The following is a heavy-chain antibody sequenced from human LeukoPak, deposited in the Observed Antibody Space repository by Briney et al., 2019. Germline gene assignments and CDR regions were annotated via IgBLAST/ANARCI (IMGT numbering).Heavy chain of an antibody. V-gene: IGHV3-23*01. Sequence: GGSLRLSCAASGFTFNNYAMNWVRQAPGKGLEWVSVITSGGNIYYADSVKGRFTISRDSSKNTLYLQMNSLRAEDTAVYYYAKRLAVVGDRNWAFDYWGQGTLVTVSS. CDR2: ITSGGNI. CDR3: AKRLAVVGDRNWAFDY. D-gene: IGHD2-21*02. J-gene: IGHJ4*02. CDR1: GFTFNNYA.